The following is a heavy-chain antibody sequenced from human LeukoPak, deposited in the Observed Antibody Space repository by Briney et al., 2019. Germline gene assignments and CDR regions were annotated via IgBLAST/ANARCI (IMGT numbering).Heavy chain of an antibody. D-gene: IGHD3-22*01. J-gene: IGHJ4*02. CDR1: GYTFTGSY. Sequence: ASVKASCKASGYTFTGSYMYWVRQAPGQGLEWMGWINPNSGGTNYAQKFQGRVTMTRDTSISTAYMELSRLRSDDTAVYYCARYYYDSSGFDYWGQGTLVTVSS. CDR2: INPNSGGT. CDR3: ARYYYDSSGFDY. V-gene: IGHV1-2*02.